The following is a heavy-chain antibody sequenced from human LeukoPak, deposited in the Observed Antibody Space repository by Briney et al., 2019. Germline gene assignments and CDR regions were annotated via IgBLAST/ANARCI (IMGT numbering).Heavy chain of an antibody. CDR3: ARMPDYYDSSGYSVYFDY. CDR2: IYHSGST. V-gene: IGHV4-30-2*01. D-gene: IGHD3-22*01. J-gene: IGHJ4*02. CDR1: GGSISSGGYS. Sequence: SQTLSLTCAVSGGSISSGGYSWSWIRQPPGKGLEWIGYIYHSGSTYYNPSLKSRVTISVDRSKNQFSLKLSSVTAADTAVYYCARMPDYYDSSGYSVYFDYWGQGTLVTVSS.